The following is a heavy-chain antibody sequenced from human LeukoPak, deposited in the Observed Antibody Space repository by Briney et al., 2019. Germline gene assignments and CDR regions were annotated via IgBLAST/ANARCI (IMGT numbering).Heavy chain of an antibody. V-gene: IGHV4-39*01. CDR2: IYYSGST. D-gene: IGHD4-17*01. CDR1: GGSISSYY. Sequence: RPSETLSLTCTVPGGSISSYYWSWLRQPPGKGLEWIGSIYYSGSTYYNPSLKSRVAISVDTSKNQFSLKLSSVTAADTAVYYCAGRDVDYGDYVDYWGQGTLVTVSS. CDR3: AGRDVDYGDYVDY. J-gene: IGHJ4*02.